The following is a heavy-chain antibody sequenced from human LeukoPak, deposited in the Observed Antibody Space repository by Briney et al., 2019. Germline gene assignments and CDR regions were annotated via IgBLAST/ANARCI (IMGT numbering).Heavy chain of an antibody. Sequence: PSETLSLTCTVSGGSISSYYWSWIRQPAGKGLEWIGRIYTSGSTNYNPSLKSRVTMSVDTSKNQFSLKLSSVTAADTAVYYCARSPQPTKTTVTRGWFDPWGQGTLVTVSS. V-gene: IGHV4-4*07. CDR1: GGSISSYY. J-gene: IGHJ5*02. D-gene: IGHD4-17*01. CDR3: ARSPQPTKTTVTRGWFDP. CDR2: IYTSGST.